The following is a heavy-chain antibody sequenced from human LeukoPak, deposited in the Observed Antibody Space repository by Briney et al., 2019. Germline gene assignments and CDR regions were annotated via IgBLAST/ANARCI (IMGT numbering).Heavy chain of an antibody. CDR1: GFTFSDYY. J-gene: IGHJ6*02. V-gene: IGHV3-11*06. Sequence: PGGSLRLSCAASGFTFSDYYMSWIRQAPGKGLEWVSYISSSSSYTNYADSVKGRFTISRDNAKNSLYLQMNSLRAEDTAVYYCARDQNNSGWYLTSVYGMDVWGQGTTVTVSS. CDR3: ARDQNNSGWYLTSVYGMDV. CDR2: ISSSSSYT. D-gene: IGHD6-19*01.